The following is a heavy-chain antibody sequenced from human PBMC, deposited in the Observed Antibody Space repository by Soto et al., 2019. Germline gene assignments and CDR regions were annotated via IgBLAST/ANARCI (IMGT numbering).Heavy chain of an antibody. J-gene: IGHJ6*02. CDR2: ISYDGSNK. CDR3: AVVSSSVKGDSYGIAV. CDR1: GFTFSSYG. V-gene: IGHV3-30*03. Sequence: PGGSLRLSCAASGFTFSSYGMHWVRQAPGKGLEWVAVISYDGSNKYYADSVKGRFTISRDNSKNTLYLQMNSLRAEDTAVYYCAVVSSSVKGDSYGIAVWGQGTKVSVSS. D-gene: IGHD6-6*01.